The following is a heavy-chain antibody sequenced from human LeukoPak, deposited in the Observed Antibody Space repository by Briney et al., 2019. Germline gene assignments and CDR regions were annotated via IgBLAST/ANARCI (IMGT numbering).Heavy chain of an antibody. CDR3: ARDRGYDSSGYYNWFDP. D-gene: IGHD3-22*01. CDR2: IYYSGST. J-gene: IGHJ5*02. CDR1: GGSVSSGSYC. V-gene: IGHV4-61*01. Sequence: PSETLSLTCTVSGGSVSSGSYCWSWIRQPPGKGLEWIGYIYYSGSTNYNPSLKSRVTISVDTSKNQFSLKLSSVTAADTAVYYCARDRGYDSSGYYNWFDPWGQGTLVTVSS.